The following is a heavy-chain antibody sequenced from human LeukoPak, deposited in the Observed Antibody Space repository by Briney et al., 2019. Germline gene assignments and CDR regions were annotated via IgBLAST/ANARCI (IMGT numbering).Heavy chain of an antibody. CDR1: GYSFTSYW. CDR2: IYPGDSDT. Sequence: GESLKISCKGSGYSFTSYWIGWVRQMPGKGLEWMGIIYPGDSDTRYSPSFQGQVTISADKSISTAYLQWSSLKASDTAMYYCARQPAAAGTKRGAFDIWGQGTMVTVSS. V-gene: IGHV5-51*01. D-gene: IGHD6-13*01. CDR3: ARQPAAAGTKRGAFDI. J-gene: IGHJ3*02.